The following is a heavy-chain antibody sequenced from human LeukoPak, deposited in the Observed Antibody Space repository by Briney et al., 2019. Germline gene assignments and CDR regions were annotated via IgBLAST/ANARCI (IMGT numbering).Heavy chain of an antibody. CDR2: IIPIFGTA. V-gene: IGHV1-69*06. CDR1: GGTFSSYA. CDR3: ARDYYDSSGYYVGDAFDI. J-gene: IGHJ3*02. D-gene: IGHD3-22*01. Sequence: SVKVSCKASGGTFSSYAISWVRQAPGQGLEWMGRIIPIFGTAKYAQKFQGRVTITADKSTSTAYMELSSLRSEDTAVYYCARDYYDSSGYYVGDAFDIWGQGTMVTVSS.